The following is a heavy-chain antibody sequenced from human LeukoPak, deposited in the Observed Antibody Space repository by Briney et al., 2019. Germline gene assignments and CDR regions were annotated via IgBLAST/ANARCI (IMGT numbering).Heavy chain of an antibody. CDR1: GGSISSSNW. CDR3: ARGGVRGVIDY. CDR2: IYHSGTT. V-gene: IGHV4-4*02. J-gene: IGHJ4*02. Sequence: SETLSLTCAVSGGSISSSNWWSWVRQPPGKGLEWIGEIYHSGTTNYTPSLKSRVTMSVDTSKNQFSLKLSSVTAADTAVYYCARGGVRGVIDYWGQGTLVTVSS. D-gene: IGHD3-10*02.